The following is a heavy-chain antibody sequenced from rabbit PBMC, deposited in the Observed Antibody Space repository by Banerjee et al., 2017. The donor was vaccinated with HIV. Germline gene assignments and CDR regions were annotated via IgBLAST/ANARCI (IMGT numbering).Heavy chain of an antibody. D-gene: IGHD2-1*01. J-gene: IGHJ4*01. CDR3: ARDGVGGDVYFNL. V-gene: IGHV1S47*01. Sequence: QEQLVESGGGLVQPEGSLTLTCKASGFDFSSNAMCWVRQAPGKGLEWIACIYTGDGNTYYASWAKGRFTISKTSSTVTLQMTSLTAADTATYFCARDGVGGDVYFNLWGPGTLVTVS. CDR1: GFDFSSNA. CDR2: IYTGDGNT.